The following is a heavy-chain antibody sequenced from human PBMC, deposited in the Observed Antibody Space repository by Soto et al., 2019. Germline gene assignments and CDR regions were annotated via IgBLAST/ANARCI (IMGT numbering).Heavy chain of an antibody. V-gene: IGHV4-39*01. Sequence: PSETLSLTCTVSGGSLSSRSYYWGWIRQPPGKGLEWIGSMYYSGSTYYNPSLKSRVTISVDTSKNQFSLKLSSVTAADTAVYYCAADTVTLYYYYPGMDVWGQGTTVTVSS. CDR3: AADTVTLYYYYPGMDV. CDR1: GGSLSSRSYY. D-gene: IGHD4-17*01. J-gene: IGHJ6*02. CDR2: MYYSGST.